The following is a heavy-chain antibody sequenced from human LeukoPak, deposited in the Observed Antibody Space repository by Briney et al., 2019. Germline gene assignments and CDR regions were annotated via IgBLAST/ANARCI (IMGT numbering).Heavy chain of an antibody. V-gene: IGHV1-18*01. D-gene: IGHD4-23*01. J-gene: IGHJ4*02. CDR3: ARMLNYGGNDPFDY. CDR2: ISAYNGNT. CDR1: GYTFTSHG. Sequence: ASVKVSCKASGYTFTSHGISWVRQAPAPPLEWMGVISAYNGNTNYAQKLQGRVTMTTDTSTSTAYMELRSLRADDAVVYYCARMLNYGGNDPFDYWGQGTLVTVS.